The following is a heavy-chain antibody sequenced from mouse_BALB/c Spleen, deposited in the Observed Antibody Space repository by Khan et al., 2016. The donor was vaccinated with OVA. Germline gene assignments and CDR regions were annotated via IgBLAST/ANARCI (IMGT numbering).Heavy chain of an antibody. V-gene: IGHV2-2*02. CDR3: ARRGYDYGRGALFAY. CDR2: LWSAGST. J-gene: IGHJ3*01. Sequence: QVQLKESGPGLVQPSQSLSITCTVSGFSLTNYSVHWVRQSPGKGLEWLGVLWSAGSTDYNAAFISRLTIRKDNSRSQVFFKMNSLQPNGTAIYYCARRGYDYGRGALFAYWGQGTLVTVSA. CDR1: GFSLTNYS. D-gene: IGHD2-4*01.